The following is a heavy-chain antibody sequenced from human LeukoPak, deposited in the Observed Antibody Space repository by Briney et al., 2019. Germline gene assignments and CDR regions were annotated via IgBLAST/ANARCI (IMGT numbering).Heavy chain of an antibody. V-gene: IGHV7-4-1*02. CDR3: ARPHSSTVTGTYYNYGMDV. CDR1: GYTFTSYA. CDR2: INTNTGNP. D-gene: IGHD4-17*01. Sequence: ASVKVSCKASGYTFTSYAMNWVRQAPGQGLEWMGWINTNTGNPTYAQGFTGRFVFSLDTSVSTAYLQISSLKAEDTAVYYCARPHSSTVTGTYYNYGMDVGGQGPTFTASS. J-gene: IGHJ6*02.